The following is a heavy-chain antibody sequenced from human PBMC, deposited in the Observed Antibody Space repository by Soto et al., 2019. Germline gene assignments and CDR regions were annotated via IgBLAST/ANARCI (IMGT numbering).Heavy chain of an antibody. CDR3: ARGRPPLYGDYLIGGYYYYYMDV. Sequence: PSETLSLTCAVYGGSFSGYYWSWIRQPPGKGLEWIGEINHSGSTNYNPSLKSRVTISVDTSKNQFSLKLSSVTAADTAVYYCARGRPPLYGDYLIGGYYYYYMDVWGKGTTVTVSS. J-gene: IGHJ6*03. D-gene: IGHD4-17*01. V-gene: IGHV4-34*01. CDR2: INHSGST. CDR1: GGSFSGYY.